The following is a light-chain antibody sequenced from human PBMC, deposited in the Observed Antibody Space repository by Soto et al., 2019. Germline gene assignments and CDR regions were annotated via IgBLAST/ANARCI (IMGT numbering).Light chain of an antibody. CDR3: SSYASLSLSV. V-gene: IGLV2-14*01. J-gene: IGLJ1*01. Sequence: QSVLTQPASVSGSPGQSITISCTGTSSDVGGYNYVSWYQQHPGKAPKLMIYEVSNRPSGVSNRFSGSKSGNTASLTISGLQAEDEADYYCSSYASLSLSVFGTGTKVTVL. CDR1: SSDVGGYNY. CDR2: EVS.